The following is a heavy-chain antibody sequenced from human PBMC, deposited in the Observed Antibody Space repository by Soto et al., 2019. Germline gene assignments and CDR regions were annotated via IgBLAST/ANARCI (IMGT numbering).Heavy chain of an antibody. Sequence: SETLSLTCNMSGDSYSISTYSWSWIRQPPGKALQWIGFIYQSGVTSYNPSLASRVSISLDRSDNQCSLKLKSVTAADTAVYFCAGMPYTSGLRFDPWGPGTLVTVS. CDR1: GDSYSISTYS. D-gene: IGHD6-19*01. V-gene: IGHV4-30-2*01. CDR3: AGMPYTSGLRFDP. CDR2: IYQSGVT. J-gene: IGHJ5*02.